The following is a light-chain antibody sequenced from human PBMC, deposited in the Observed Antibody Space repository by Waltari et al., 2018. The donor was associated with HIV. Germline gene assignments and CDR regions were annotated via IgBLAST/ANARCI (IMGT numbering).Light chain of an antibody. CDR2: GNS. CDR1: SSNIGAGYD. V-gene: IGLV1-40*01. J-gene: IGLJ2*01. Sequence: QSVLTQPPSVSGAPGQRVTISCTGSSSNIGAGYDVHWYQQLPGTAPKLLIYGNSTRPAGVPDRFSVSKSGTSASLAITGLQAEDEADYYCQSYDSSLSVVFGGGTKLTVL. CDR3: QSYDSSLSVV.